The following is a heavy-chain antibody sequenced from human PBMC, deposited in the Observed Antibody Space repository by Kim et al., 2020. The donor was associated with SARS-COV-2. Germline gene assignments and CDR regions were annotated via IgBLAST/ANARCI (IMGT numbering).Heavy chain of an antibody. CDR3: ATDTRDYYGMDV. CDR2: ICEDGSNK. J-gene: IGHJ6*02. D-gene: IGHD2-15*01. V-gene: IGHV3-33*01. CDR1: GFTFSSYG. Sequence: GGSLRLSCAASGFTFSSYGMHWVRQAPGKGLEWVAVICEDGSNKYYADSVKGRFTISRDNSKNTLYLQMNSLRAEDTAVYYCATDTRDYYGMDVWGQGTSLTVSS.